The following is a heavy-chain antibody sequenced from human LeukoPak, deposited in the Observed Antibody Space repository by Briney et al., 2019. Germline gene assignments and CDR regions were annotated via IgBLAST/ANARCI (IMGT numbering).Heavy chain of an antibody. Sequence: GRSLRLSCAASGFTFSSYAMHWVRQAPGKGLEWVAVISYDGSNKYYADSVKGRFTISRDNSKNTLYLQMNSLRAEDTAAYYCARDLIVGYFDYWGQGTLVTVSS. CDR2: ISYDGSNK. D-gene: IGHD1-26*01. CDR3: ARDLIVGYFDY. V-gene: IGHV3-30-3*01. J-gene: IGHJ4*02. CDR1: GFTFSSYA.